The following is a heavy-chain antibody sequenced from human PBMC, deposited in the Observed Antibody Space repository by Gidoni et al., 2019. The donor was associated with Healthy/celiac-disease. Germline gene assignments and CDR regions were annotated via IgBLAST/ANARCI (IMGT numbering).Heavy chain of an antibody. CDR1: GFTFSSYS. Sequence: EVQLVESGGGLVKPGGSLRLSCAASGFTFSSYSMNWVRQAPGKGLECVSSISSSSSYINYADSVKGRFTISRDNAKNSLYLQMNSLRAEDTAVYYCARDKFELYLEWLRDAFDIWGQGTMVTVSS. CDR3: ARDKFELYLEWLRDAFDI. D-gene: IGHD3-3*01. V-gene: IGHV3-21*01. J-gene: IGHJ3*02. CDR2: ISSSSSYI.